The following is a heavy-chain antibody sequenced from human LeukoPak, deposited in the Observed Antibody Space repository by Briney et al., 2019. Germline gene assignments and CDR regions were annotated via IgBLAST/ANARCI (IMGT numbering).Heavy chain of an antibody. J-gene: IGHJ3*02. CDR1: GYSFINYW. Sequence: GESLKISCKASGYSFINYWIGWVRQMPGKGLEWMGTIYPGDSDTRYSPSFQGQVTISADKSITTAYLQWSSLKASDTAMYYCASPITAADFAAFHIWGQGTMVTVSS. CDR3: ASPITAADFAAFHI. D-gene: IGHD6-13*01. V-gene: IGHV5-51*01. CDR2: IYPGDSDT.